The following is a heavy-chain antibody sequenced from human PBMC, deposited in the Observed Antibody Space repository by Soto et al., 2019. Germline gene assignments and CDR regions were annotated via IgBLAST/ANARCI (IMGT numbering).Heavy chain of an antibody. CDR3: ARSVVVPAGGPRYYYYGMDV. CDR2: IIPIFGTA. Sequence: QVQLVQSGAEVKKPGSSVKVSCKASGGTFSSYAISWVRQAPGQGLEWMGGIIPIFGTANYAQKFQGRVTITADESTSTAYMGLSSLRSEDTAVYYCARSVVVPAGGPRYYYYGMDVWGQGTTVTVSS. V-gene: IGHV1-69*01. CDR1: GGTFSSYA. D-gene: IGHD2-2*01. J-gene: IGHJ6*02.